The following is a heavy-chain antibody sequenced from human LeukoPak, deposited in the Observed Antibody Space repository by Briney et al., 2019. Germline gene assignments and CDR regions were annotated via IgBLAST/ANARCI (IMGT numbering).Heavy chain of an antibody. V-gene: IGHV1-2*02. CDR2: VNPNTGDT. CDR1: GYTFTGYY. Sequence: ASVKVSCKASGYTFTGYYIHWVRQAPGQGLEWMGWVNPNTGDTNYAQNFQGRVTMTRDTSTSTVYMELSSLRSEDTAVYYCARDLGYCSGGSCYAGDYWGQGTLVTVSS. D-gene: IGHD2-15*01. J-gene: IGHJ4*02. CDR3: ARDLGYCSGGSCYAGDY.